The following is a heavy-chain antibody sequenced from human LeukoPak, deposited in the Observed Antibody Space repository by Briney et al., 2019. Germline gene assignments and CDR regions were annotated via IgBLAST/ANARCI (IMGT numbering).Heavy chain of an antibody. CDR1: GGSISSGDYY. V-gene: IGHV4-30-4*01. Sequence: SQTLSLTCTVSGGSISSGDYYWSWIRQPPGKGLEWIGYIYYSGSTYYNPSLKSRVTISVDTSKNQFSLKLSSVTAADTAVYYCARDPGIGGRFGPWGQGTPVTVSS. CDR3: ARDPGIGGRFGP. J-gene: IGHJ5*02. D-gene: IGHD3-10*01. CDR2: IYYSGST.